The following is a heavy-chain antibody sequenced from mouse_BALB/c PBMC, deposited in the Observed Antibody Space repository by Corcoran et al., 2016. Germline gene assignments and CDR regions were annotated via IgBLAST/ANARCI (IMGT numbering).Heavy chain of an antibody. Sequence: QIQLVQSGPELKKPGETVKISCKASGYTFTNYGMNWVKQAPGKGLKWMGWINTYTGEPTYADDFKGRFAFSLETSVSTAYLQINNLKNEDTATYFCAREPYAMDYWGQGTSVTVSS. CDR3: AREPYAMDY. CDR2: INTYTGEP. V-gene: IGHV9-3-1*01. CDR1: GYTFTNYG. J-gene: IGHJ4*01.